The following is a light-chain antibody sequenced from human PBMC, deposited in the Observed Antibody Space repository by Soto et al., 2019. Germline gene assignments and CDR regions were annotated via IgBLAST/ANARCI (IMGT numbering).Light chain of an antibody. J-gene: IGLJ1*01. V-gene: IGLV2-11*01. CDR1: SSDVGGYNY. CDR3: CSYAGSYPFV. Sequence: QSALTQPRSVSGSPGQSVTISCTGTSSDVGGYNYVSWYQHHPGKAPKLMIYDVDKRPSGVPGRFSGSKSGNTAFLTISGLQAEDEADYYCCSYAGSYPFVFGTGTKVTVL. CDR2: DVD.